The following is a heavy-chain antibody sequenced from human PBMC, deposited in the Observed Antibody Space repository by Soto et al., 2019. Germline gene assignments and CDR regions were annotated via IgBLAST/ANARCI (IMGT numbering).Heavy chain of an antibody. CDR3: AKDLLHQWLVPGPFDY. CDR1: GFTFSSYG. CDR2: ISYDGSNK. V-gene: IGHV3-30*18. J-gene: IGHJ4*02. D-gene: IGHD6-19*01. Sequence: GGSLRLSCAASGFTFSSYGMHWVRQAPGKGLEWVAVISYDGSNKYYADSVKGRFTISRDNSKNTLYLQMNSPRAEDTAVYYCAKDLLHQWLVPGPFDYWGQGTLVTVSS.